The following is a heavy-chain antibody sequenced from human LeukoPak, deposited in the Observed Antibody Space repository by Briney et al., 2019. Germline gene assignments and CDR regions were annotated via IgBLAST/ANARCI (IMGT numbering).Heavy chain of an antibody. CDR2: FSSGGSA. J-gene: IGHJ4*02. Sequence: PSETLCLTCIVPGGSISSSSYYWAWIRQSPGKGLEWIGTFSSGGSAYYNPSLTSRVSISKDTSDNQFSLRLYSVTAADTAVYYCARKQTGTMYDVWGQGTQVTVSS. CDR3: ARKQTGTMYDV. D-gene: IGHD1-7*01. CDR1: GGSISSSSYY. V-gene: IGHV4-39*07.